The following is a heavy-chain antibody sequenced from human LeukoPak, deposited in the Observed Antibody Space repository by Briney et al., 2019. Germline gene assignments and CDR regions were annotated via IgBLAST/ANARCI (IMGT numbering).Heavy chain of an antibody. CDR2: INYSGGT. CDR1: GGSIKSYY. D-gene: IGHD6-13*01. V-gene: IGHV4-59*01. CDR3: VGASIGAAGFSFDS. Sequence: SETLSLTCTVSGGSIKSYYWTWIRQPPGKGLEWIGYINYSGGTNYNPSLNSRVTISVDTSKNQFSLKLSSVTAADTALYYCVGASIGAAGFSFDSWGQGTLVAVSS. J-gene: IGHJ4*02.